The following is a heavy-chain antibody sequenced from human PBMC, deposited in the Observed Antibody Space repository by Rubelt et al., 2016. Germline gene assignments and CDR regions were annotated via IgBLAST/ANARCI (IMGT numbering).Heavy chain of an antibody. Sequence: GSSVKVSCKASGGTFSSYAISWVRQAPGQGLEWMGGIIPIFGTANYAQKFQGRVTITADESTSTAYMELSSLRSDDTAVYYCARDGIRGGIAVAGFAVGYWGQGTLVTVSS. V-gene: IGHV1-69*01. CDR2: IIPIFGTA. CDR1: GGTFSSYA. CDR3: ARDGIRGGIAVAGFAVGY. J-gene: IGHJ4*02. D-gene: IGHD6-19*01.